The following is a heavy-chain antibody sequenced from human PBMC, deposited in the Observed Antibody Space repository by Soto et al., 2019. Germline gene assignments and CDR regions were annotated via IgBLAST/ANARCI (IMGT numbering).Heavy chain of an antibody. V-gene: IGHV1-69*02. CDR3: ARVRSGYDNFDY. CDR1: GGTFSSYT. CDR2: IIPILGIA. D-gene: IGHD5-12*01. J-gene: IGHJ4*02. Sequence: QVQLVQSGAEVKKPGSSVKVSCKASGGTFSSYTISWVRQAPGQGLEWMGRIIPILGIANYAQKFQGRVTITADKSTSTAYMELSSLRSEDTAVYYRARVRSGYDNFDYWGQGTLVTVSS.